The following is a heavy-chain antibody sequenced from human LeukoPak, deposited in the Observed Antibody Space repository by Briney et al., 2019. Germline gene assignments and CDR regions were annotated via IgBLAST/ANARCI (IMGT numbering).Heavy chain of an antibody. CDR1: GYTFIGYY. V-gene: IGHV1-2*02. Sequence: ASVKVSWKASGYTFIGYYLHWVRQAPGQGLEWIGWINPKSGDSNHAQKFQDRVTMTGDTSISTAYMELSSLRSNDTAVYYCARGDTATFDYWGQGTLVTVSS. CDR2: INPKSGDS. CDR3: ARGDTATFDY. D-gene: IGHD5-18*01. J-gene: IGHJ4*02.